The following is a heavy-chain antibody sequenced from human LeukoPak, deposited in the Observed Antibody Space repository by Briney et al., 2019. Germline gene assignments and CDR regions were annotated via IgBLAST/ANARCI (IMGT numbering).Heavy chain of an antibody. J-gene: IGHJ4*02. CDR1: GGSISNYY. Sequence: SETLSLTCTVSGGSISNYYWSWIRQPAGKGLEWIGRIYTSGTTHYNPSLKSRVTMSVDTSKNQFSLNLSSVTAADTAVYYCAREVVIAATYDYWGQGTLVTVSS. CDR2: IYTSGTT. V-gene: IGHV4-4*07. D-gene: IGHD2-15*01. CDR3: AREVVIAATYDY.